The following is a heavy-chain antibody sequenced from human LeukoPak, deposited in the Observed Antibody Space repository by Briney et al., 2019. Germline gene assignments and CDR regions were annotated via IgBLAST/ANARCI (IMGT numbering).Heavy chain of an antibody. V-gene: IGHV4-34*01. D-gene: IGHD1-7*01. J-gene: IGHJ4*02. CDR1: GGSFSGYY. CDR3: AGNYRSYSY. Sequence: SETLSLTCAVYGGSFSGYYWSWIRQPPGKGMEWIGEINHSGSTNYNPSLKSRVTISVDTSKNQFSLKLSSVTAADTAVYYCAGNYRSYSYWGQGTLVTVSS. CDR2: INHSGST.